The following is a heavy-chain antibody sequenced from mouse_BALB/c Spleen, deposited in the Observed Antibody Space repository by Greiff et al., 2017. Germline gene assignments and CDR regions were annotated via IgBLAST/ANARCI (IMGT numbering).Heavy chain of an antibody. D-gene: IGHD1-2*01. V-gene: IGHV1S137*01. J-gene: IGHJ4*01. CDR1: GYTFTDYA. Sequence: QVQLQQSGAELVRPGVSVKISCKGSGYTFTDYAMHWVKQSHAKSLEWIGVISTYYGDASYNQKFKGKATMTVDKSSSTAYMELARLTSEDSAIYYCARGTTAHYYAMDYWGQGTSVTVSS. CDR3: ARGTTAHYYAMDY. CDR2: ISTYYGDA.